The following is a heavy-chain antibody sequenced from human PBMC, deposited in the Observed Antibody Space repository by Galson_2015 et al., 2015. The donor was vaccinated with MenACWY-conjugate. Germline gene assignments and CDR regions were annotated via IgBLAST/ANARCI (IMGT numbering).Heavy chain of an antibody. CDR3: ARGDDMRYCTSTNCLIGDYNYYGMDL. J-gene: IGHJ6*02. V-gene: IGHV3-30*04. Sequence: SLRLSCAASGFTFSSYAMYWVRQAPGKGLEGVAIISYDGSNKFYGDSVKGRFTASGDNSRNTLFLQMNSLRTEDTAIYYCARGDDMRYCTSTNCLIGDYNYYGMDLWGQGTTVTVSS. CDR2: ISYDGSNK. CDR1: GFTFSSYA. D-gene: IGHD2-2*01.